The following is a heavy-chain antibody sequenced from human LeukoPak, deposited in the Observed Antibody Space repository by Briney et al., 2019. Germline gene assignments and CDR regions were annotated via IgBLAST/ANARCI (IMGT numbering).Heavy chain of an antibody. CDR2: IYYSGNT. CDR3: ARVDGFHAFDY. Sequence: PSETLSLTCTVSGDSISSSSYYWGWIRQPPGKGLEWIGTIYYSGNTYYNPSLKSRVTISVDTSKNQFSLKLTSVTAADTAVYYCARVDGFHAFDYWGQGTLVTVSS. D-gene: IGHD3-10*01. CDR1: GDSISSSSYY. V-gene: IGHV4-39*07. J-gene: IGHJ4*02.